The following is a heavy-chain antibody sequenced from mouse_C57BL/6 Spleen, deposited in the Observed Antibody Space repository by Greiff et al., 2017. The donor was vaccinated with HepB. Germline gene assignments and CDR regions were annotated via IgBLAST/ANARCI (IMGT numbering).Heavy chain of an antibody. CDR1: GFNIKDDY. CDR3: TTEDFDY. CDR2: IDPENGDT. V-gene: IGHV14-4*01. Sequence: EVQVVESGAELVRPGASVKLSCTASGFNIKDDYMHWVKQRPEQGLEWIGWIDPENGDTEYASKFQGKATITADTSSNTAYLQLSSLTSEDTAVYYCTTEDFDYWGQGTTLTVSS. J-gene: IGHJ2*01.